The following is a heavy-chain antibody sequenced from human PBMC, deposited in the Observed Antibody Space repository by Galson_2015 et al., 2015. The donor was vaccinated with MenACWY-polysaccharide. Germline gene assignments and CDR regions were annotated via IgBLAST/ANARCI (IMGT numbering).Heavy chain of an antibody. J-gene: IGHJ5*02. D-gene: IGHD6-13*01. CDR3: ARARLIAAATHGGWFDP. V-gene: IGHV1-8*01. Sequence: SVKVSCKASGYTFTSYDINWVRQATGQGLEWMGWMNPNSGNTGYAQKFQGRVTMTRNTSISTAYMELSSLRSEDTAVYYCARARLIAAATHGGWFDPWGQGTLVTVSS. CDR1: GYTFTSYD. CDR2: MNPNSGNT.